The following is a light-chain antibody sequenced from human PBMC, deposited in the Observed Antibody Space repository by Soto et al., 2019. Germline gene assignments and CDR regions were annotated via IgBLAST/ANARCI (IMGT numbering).Light chain of an antibody. CDR2: GDT. J-gene: IGLJ2*01. CDR1: SSNIGAGYE. V-gene: IGLV1-40*01. Sequence: QAVVTQPPSVSGAPGQRVTISCTGSSSNIGAGYEVHWYQHLPGTAPKLLIYGDTNRPSGVPDRFSGSKSGTSASLAITGLQAEDEADYYCQSSDSRLSGSVVFGGGTQLTVL. CDR3: QSSDSRLSGSVV.